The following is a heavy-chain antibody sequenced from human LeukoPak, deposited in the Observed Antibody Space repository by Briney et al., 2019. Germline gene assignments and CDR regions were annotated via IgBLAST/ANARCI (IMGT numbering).Heavy chain of an antibody. D-gene: IGHD5/OR15-5a*01. CDR2: IYTSGST. Sequence: SETLSLTCTVSGGSISSYYWSWIRQPAGKGLEWIGRIYTSGSTNYNPSLKSRVTMSVDTSKNQFSLKLSSVTAADTAVYYCARDDSLYDYHWFDPWGQGTLVTVSS. CDR1: GGSISSYY. CDR3: ARDDSLYDYHWFDP. J-gene: IGHJ5*02. V-gene: IGHV4-4*07.